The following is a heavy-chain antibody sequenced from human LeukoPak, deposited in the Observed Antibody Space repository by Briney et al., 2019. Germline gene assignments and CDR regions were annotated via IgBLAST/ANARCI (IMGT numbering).Heavy chain of an antibody. CDR3: ARFWRELAAGTGTYNWFDP. V-gene: IGHV3-66*01. D-gene: IGHD6-13*01. J-gene: IGHJ5*02. CDR2: IYSGGST. CDR1: GFTVSSNY. Sequence: PGRSLRLSCAASGFTVSSNYMSWVRQAPGKGLEWVSVIYSGGSTYYADSVKGRFTISRDNSKNTLYLQMNSLRAEDTAVYYCARFWRELAAGTGTYNWFDPWGQGTLVTVSS.